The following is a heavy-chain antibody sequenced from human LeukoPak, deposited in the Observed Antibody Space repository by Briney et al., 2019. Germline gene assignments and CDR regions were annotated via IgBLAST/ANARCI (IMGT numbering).Heavy chain of an antibody. Sequence: GGSLRLSCAASGFTFSSYAISWVRQAPGKGLEWVSAISGSGGSTYYADSVKGRFTVSRDDSENTLYLQMNSLRGDDTAVYYCAKDGTSYYYIYYWGQGTLVTVSS. CDR3: AKDGTSYYYIYY. V-gene: IGHV3-23*01. J-gene: IGHJ4*02. D-gene: IGHD2/OR15-2a*01. CDR2: ISGSGGST. CDR1: GFTFSSYA.